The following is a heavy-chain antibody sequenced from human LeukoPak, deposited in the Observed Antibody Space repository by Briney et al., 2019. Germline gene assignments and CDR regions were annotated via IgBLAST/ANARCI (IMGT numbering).Heavy chain of an antibody. CDR2: IYHSGST. CDR1: GGSFSGYY. CDR3: ARRVVGATNYFDY. J-gene: IGHJ4*02. Sequence: SETLSLTCAVYGGSFSGYYWGWIRQPPGKGLEWIGSIYHSGSTYYNPSLKSRVTISVDTSKNQFSLKLNSVTAADTAVYYCARRVVGATNYFDYWGQGTLVTVSS. V-gene: IGHV4-38-2*01. D-gene: IGHD2-15*01.